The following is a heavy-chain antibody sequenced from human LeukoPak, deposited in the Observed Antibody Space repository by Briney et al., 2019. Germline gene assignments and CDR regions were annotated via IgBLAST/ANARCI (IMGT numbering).Heavy chain of an antibody. J-gene: IGHJ4*02. CDR2: IYSGGDT. CDR3: TRGPGSTWYSDY. D-gene: IGHD6-13*01. Sequence: GGSLRLSCAASGFTVSSNYMNWVRQAPGKGLKWVSIIYSGGDTYYADSVKGRFTISRDNSKNTLYPQMNSLRPEDTAVYYCTRGPGSTWYSDYWGQGTLVTVSS. V-gene: IGHV3-66*02. CDR1: GFTVSSNY.